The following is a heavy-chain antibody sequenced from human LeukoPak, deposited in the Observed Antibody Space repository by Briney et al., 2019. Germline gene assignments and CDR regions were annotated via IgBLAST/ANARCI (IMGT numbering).Heavy chain of an antibody. CDR2: IIPIFGTA. D-gene: IGHD3-22*01. CDR3: AYYYDSSGYYGQY. CDR1: VGTFSSYA. J-gene: IGHJ4*02. V-gene: IGHV1-69*13. Sequence: ASVKVSCKASVGTFSSYAISWVRQAPGQGLEWMGGIIPIFGTANYAQKFQGRVTITADESTSTAYMELSSLRSEDTAVYYCAYYYDSSGYYGQYWGQGTLVTVSS.